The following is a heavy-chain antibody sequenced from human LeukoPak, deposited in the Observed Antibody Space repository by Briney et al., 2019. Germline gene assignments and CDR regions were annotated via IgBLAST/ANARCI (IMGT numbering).Heavy chain of an antibody. Sequence: PGGSLRLSCAASGFTFSSYAISWVRQAPGKGLEWVSAISGSGGSTYYADSVKGRFTISRDNAKNTLYLQMNSLRAEDTAVYYCARDSLYGSGSSINWFDPWGQGTLVTVSS. D-gene: IGHD3-10*01. J-gene: IGHJ5*02. CDR2: ISGSGGST. CDR3: ARDSLYGSGSSINWFDP. V-gene: IGHV3-23*01. CDR1: GFTFSSYA.